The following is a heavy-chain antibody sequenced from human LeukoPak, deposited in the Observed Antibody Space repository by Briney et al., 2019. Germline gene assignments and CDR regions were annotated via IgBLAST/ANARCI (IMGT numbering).Heavy chain of an antibody. CDR2: IIPIFGTA. J-gene: IGHJ4*02. CDR1: GGTFSSYA. V-gene: IGHV1-69*05. CDR3: ARNPIFDSAFDY. D-gene: IGHD5/OR15-5a*01. Sequence: SVKVSCKASGGTFSSYAISWVRQAPGQGLEWIGGIIPIFGTANYAQKFQGRVTITTDESTSTAYMELSSLRSEDTAVYYCARNPIFDSAFDYWGQGTLVTVSS.